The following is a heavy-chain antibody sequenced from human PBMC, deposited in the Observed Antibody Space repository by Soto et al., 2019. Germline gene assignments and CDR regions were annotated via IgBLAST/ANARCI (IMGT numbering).Heavy chain of an antibody. CDR2: IYSGGST. CDR1: GFTVSSNY. D-gene: IGHD4-17*01. J-gene: IGHJ3*02. Sequence: GGSLRLSCAASGFTVSSNYMSWVRQAPGKGLEWVSVIYSGGSTYYADSVKGRFTISRDNSKNTLYLQMNSLRAEDTAVYYCAREIPAAPLYGDYDSDAFDIWGQGTMVTVSS. CDR3: AREIPAAPLYGDYDSDAFDI. V-gene: IGHV3-66*01.